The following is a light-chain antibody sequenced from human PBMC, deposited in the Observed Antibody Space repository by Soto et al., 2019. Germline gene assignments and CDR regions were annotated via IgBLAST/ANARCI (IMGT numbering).Light chain of an antibody. Sequence: QLVLTQPPSASGTPGQRVTISCSGSNSNIGTHYVYWYQQLPGTAPKLLIHRNDQRPSGVPDRFSGSKSGTSASLAISGLRSEDEADYYCATWDDSLSGFFVFGSGTKVTVL. V-gene: IGLV1-47*01. CDR1: NSNIGTHY. J-gene: IGLJ1*01. CDR2: RND. CDR3: ATWDDSLSGFFV.